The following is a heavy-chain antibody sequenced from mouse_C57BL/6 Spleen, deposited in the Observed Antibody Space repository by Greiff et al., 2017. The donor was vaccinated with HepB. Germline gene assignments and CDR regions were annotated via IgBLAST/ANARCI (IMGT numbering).Heavy chain of an antibody. CDR2: IRSQSNNYAT. CDR3: VRHAGDGYYDYFDY. Sequence: GGGLVQPKGSLKLSCAASGFRFITYAMHWVRQAPGKGLEWFARIRSQSNNYATYYADSVKDRFTIPRDDSESMLYLQMNNLKTEDTAMYYCVRHAGDGYYDYFDYWGQGTTLTVSS. J-gene: IGHJ2*01. CDR1: GFRFITYA. V-gene: IGHV10-1*01. D-gene: IGHD2-3*01.